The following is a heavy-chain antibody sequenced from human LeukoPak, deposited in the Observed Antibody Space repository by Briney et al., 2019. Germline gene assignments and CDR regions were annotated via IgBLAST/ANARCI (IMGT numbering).Heavy chain of an antibody. J-gene: IGHJ4*02. Sequence: ASVKVSCKTSEYTFTGYDINWVRQAAGQGFEWMGWTNPNSGDTGYAHNLQGRITITRDSSTATVFMELSSLRSEDTAMYYCARGRLNGNVDFWGQGTPVTVSS. V-gene: IGHV1-8*01. CDR3: ARGRLNGNVDF. CDR2: TNPNSGDT. CDR1: EYTFTGYD. D-gene: IGHD1-20*01.